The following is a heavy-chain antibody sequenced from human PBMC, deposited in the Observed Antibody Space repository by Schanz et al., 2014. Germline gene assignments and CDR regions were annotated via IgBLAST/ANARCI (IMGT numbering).Heavy chain of an antibody. J-gene: IGHJ4*01. V-gene: IGHV4-39*01. CDR2: LYYTGKT. Sequence: QLHLQESGPGLAKPSETLSLICSVSGGSISTSSRYWGWIRQSPGKGLEWLGGLYYTGKTHYNPSLKSKATLSPNPPNNLFSLNLPSGAAAGPAVYYCVGHGNFEFWHGPNPQFENRGQGTLVTVS. CDR3: VGHGNFEFWHGPNPQFEN. D-gene: IGHD3-3*01. CDR1: GGSISTSSRY.